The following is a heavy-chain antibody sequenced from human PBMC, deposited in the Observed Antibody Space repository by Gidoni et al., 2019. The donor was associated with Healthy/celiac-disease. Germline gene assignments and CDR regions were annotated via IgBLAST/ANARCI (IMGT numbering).Heavy chain of an antibody. CDR2: IRSKANSYAT. J-gene: IGHJ4*02. CDR3: TRPDVTDY. V-gene: IGHV3-73*01. Sequence: EVQLVESGGGLVQPGGSLKLSCAASGFTFSGSAMHWVRQASGKGLEWVGRIRSKANSYATAYAASVKGRFTISRDDSKNTAYLQMNSLKTEDTAVYYCTRPDVTDYWGQGTLVTVSS. CDR1: GFTFSGSA.